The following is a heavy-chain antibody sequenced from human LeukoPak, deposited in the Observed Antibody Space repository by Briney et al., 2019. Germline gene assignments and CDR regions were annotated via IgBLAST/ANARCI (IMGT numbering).Heavy chain of an antibody. CDR3: ARLTYYYDSRGYYSLDY. CDR1: GGSISSYY. CDR2: IYYSGST. J-gene: IGHJ4*02. D-gene: IGHD3-22*01. V-gene: IGHV4-59*08. Sequence: SETLSLTCTVSGGSISSYYWSWIRQPPGKGLEWIGYIYYSGSTNYNPSLKSRVTISVDTSKNQFSLRLTSVTAADTAVYYCARLTYYYDSRGYYSLDYWGQGTLVTVSS.